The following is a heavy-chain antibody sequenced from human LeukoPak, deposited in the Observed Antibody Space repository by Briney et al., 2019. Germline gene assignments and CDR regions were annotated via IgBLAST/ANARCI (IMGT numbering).Heavy chain of an antibody. V-gene: IGHV3-23*01. J-gene: IGHJ4*02. D-gene: IGHD5-18*01. CDR2: INTSGGST. CDR3: AKDLINQDSYGYLNY. CDR1: GFTFSSYA. Sequence: GESLRLSCAASGFTFSSYAMSWVRQAPGKGLEWVSGINTSGGSTAYADSVKGRFTISRDNPRNTLYMQMNSLRAEDTAVYYCAKDLINQDSYGYLNYWGQGTLVTVSS.